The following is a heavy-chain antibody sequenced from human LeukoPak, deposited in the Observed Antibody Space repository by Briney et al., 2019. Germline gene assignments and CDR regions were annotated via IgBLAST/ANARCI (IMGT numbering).Heavy chain of an antibody. CDR3: ARVFDS. CDR2: VFYTGKT. Sequence: PSETLSLTCTVSGGSGSTSDYYWGWIRQSPVKGLEWIGDVFYTGKTNYNPSLRGRATISIDTSKNQFSLKLTYVTAADSAVYYCARVFDSWGQGTLVTVSS. CDR1: GGSGSTSDYY. V-gene: IGHV4-39*07. J-gene: IGHJ4*02.